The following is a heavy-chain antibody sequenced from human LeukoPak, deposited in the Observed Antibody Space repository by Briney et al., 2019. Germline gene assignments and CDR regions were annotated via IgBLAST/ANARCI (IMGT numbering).Heavy chain of an antibody. J-gene: IGHJ4*02. V-gene: IGHV4-38-2*02. CDR2: IYHSGST. CDR3: ARTTEDLLRYFSY. Sequence: SETLSLTCTVSGYSVSSGYYWGWIRQPPGKGLEWIGTIYHSGSTYYNPSLKSRVTISVDTSKNQFSLKLSSVTAADTAVYYCARTTEDLLRYFSYWGQGTLVTVSS. D-gene: IGHD3-9*01. CDR1: GYSVSSGYY.